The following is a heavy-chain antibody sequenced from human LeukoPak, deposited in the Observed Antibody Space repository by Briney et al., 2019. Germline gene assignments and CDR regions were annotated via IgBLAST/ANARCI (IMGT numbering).Heavy chain of an antibody. CDR1: GFTFTAYY. Sequence: SVKVSCKASGFTFTAYYMHWVRQAPGQGLEWMGGIIPIFGTANYAQKFQGRVTITADKSTSTAYMELSSLRSEDTAVYYCARDSGDGYDLDYWGQGTLVTVSS. CDR2: IIPIFGTA. J-gene: IGHJ4*02. D-gene: IGHD5-24*01. CDR3: ARDSGDGYDLDY. V-gene: IGHV1-69*06.